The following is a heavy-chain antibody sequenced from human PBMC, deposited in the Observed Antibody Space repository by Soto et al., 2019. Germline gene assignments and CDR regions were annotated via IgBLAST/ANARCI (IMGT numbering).Heavy chain of an antibody. CDR2: INQDGSEK. J-gene: IGHJ5*02. CDR1: GFTFSRYW. CDR3: ARQGQVSCFDL. Sequence: GGSLRLSCAASGFTFSRYWMSWVRQAPGKGLEWVANINQDGSEKHNADFVKGRFTISRDKAKNSLYLQMNNLRAEDTAVYYCARQGQVSCFDLWGQGTLVTVSS. V-gene: IGHV3-7*05.